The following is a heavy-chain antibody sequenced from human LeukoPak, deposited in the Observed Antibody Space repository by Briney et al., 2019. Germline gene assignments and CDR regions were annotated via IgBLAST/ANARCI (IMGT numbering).Heavy chain of an antibody. D-gene: IGHD2-2*02. V-gene: IGHV3-7*03. CDR1: GFTFSSYW. Sequence: GGSLGLSCAASGFTFSSYWMSWVRQAPGEGLEWVANIKQDGSEKYYVDSVKGRFTISRDNAKNSLYLQMNSLRAEDTAVYYCAREAYCSSTSCYNAEYFQHWGQGHPGHRLL. CDR2: IKQDGSEK. J-gene: IGHJ1*01. CDR3: AREAYCSSTSCYNAEYFQH.